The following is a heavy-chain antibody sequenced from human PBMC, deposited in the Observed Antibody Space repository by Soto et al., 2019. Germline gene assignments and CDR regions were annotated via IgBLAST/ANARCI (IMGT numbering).Heavy chain of an antibody. D-gene: IGHD1-26*01. Sequence: SETLSLTCTVSGGSLTSEGYYWSWSRQHPGKGLEWIGYIYYSGSIFYNPCLKSRASITAQSSKRQFSLKRSSVTAADTAVYYCARSRLWEQHFDSWGQGMMVTVSS. J-gene: IGHJ4*02. CDR3: ARSRLWEQHFDS. CDR1: GGSLTSEGYY. V-gene: IGHV4-31*03. CDR2: IYYSGSI.